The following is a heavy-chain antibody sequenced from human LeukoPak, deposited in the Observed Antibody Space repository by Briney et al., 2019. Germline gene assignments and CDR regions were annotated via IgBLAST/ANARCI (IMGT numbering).Heavy chain of an antibody. CDR1: GYTFTSYY. Sequence: ASVKVSCKASGYTFTSYYMHWVRQAPGQGLEWMGIINPSGGSTSYAQKFQGRVTMTRDTSTSTVYMELSSLRSEDTAVYHCARGWDYDSGGRPTAYVYWGQGTLVTVSS. V-gene: IGHV1-46*01. D-gene: IGHD3-22*01. CDR3: ARGWDYDSGGRPTAYVY. J-gene: IGHJ4*02. CDR2: INPSGGST.